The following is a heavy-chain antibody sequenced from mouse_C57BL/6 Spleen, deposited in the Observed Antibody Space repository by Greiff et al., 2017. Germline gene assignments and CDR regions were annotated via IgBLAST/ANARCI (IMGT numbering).Heavy chain of an antibody. V-gene: IGHV1-54*01. CDR1: GYAFTNYL. CDR2: INPGSGGT. J-gene: IGHJ4*01. D-gene: IGHD2-3*01. Sequence: QVHVKQSGAELVRPGTSVKVSCKASGYAFTNYLIEWVKQRPGQGLEWIGVINPGSGGTNYNEKLKGKGTLTADKSSSTAYMQLSSLTSEDSAVYFCARGGYSMDYWGQGTSVTVSS. CDR3: ARGGYSMDY.